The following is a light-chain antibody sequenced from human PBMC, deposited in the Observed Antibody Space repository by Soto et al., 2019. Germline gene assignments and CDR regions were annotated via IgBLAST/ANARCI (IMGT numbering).Light chain of an antibody. CDR2: AAS. CDR3: QQSYSTPWT. Sequence: DIQMTQSPSSLSASVGDRVTSTCRASQSISSYLNWYQQKPGKAPKLLIYAASSLQSGVPSRFSGHGSGTDFNLTISSLQPEDFATDYCQQSYSTPWTFGQGTKVEIK. J-gene: IGKJ1*01. V-gene: IGKV1-39*01. CDR1: QSISSY.